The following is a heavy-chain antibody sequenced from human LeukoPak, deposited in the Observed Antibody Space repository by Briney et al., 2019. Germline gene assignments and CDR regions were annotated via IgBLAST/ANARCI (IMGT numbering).Heavy chain of an antibody. CDR3: AKGYCTGGSCGIDY. CDR1: GFTFSSYS. CDR2: ISGSGGSR. Sequence: GGSLRLSCAASGFTFSSYSMNWVRQSPGKGLEWVSAISGSGGSRYDADSVKGRFTISRDNYKNTLHLQMNSLRAGDTAVYYCAKGYCTGGSCGIDYWGQGTLVTVSS. D-gene: IGHD2-15*01. V-gene: IGHV3-23*01. J-gene: IGHJ4*02.